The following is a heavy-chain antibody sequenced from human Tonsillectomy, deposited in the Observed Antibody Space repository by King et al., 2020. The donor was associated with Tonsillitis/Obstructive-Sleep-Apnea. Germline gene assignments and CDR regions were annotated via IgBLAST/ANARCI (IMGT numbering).Heavy chain of an antibody. CDR1: GFTFSSYA. J-gene: IGHJ4*02. D-gene: IGHD2/OR15-2a*01. CDR3: ARVGSLGFSMGYYFDY. Sequence: VQLVESGGGVVQPGRSLRLSCAASGFTFSSYAMHWVRQAPGKGLEWVAVISYDGSNKYYADSVKGRFTISRDNSKNTLYLQMNSLRAEDTAVYYCARVGSLGFSMGYYFDYWGQGTLVTVSS. CDR2: ISYDGSNK. V-gene: IGHV3-30*04.